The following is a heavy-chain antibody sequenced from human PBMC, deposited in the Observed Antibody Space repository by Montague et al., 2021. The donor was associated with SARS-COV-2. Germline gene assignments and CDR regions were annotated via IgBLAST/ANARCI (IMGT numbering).Heavy chain of an antibody. J-gene: IGHJ6*03. Sequence: SETLSLTCAVHGTSFSGYYWNWIRQPPGKRLERIGEINHGGSTKYSPSLKSRLTISADTSKNQFSTKLTSVAAADTAVYYCARLRDGVVPSPILGVGPYYSYYYMDVWGRGTTVTVSS. CDR1: GTSFSGYY. CDR3: ARLRDGVVPSPILGVGPYYSYYYMDV. V-gene: IGHV4-34*01. D-gene: IGHD3-10*01. CDR2: INHGGST.